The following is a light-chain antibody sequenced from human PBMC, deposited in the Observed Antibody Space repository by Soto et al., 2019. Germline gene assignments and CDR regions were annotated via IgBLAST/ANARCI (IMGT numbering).Light chain of an antibody. Sequence: DIQMTQSPSTLSGSVGDRVTITCRASQTISSWLAWYQQKPGKAPKLLIYKASSLKSGVPSRFSGSGSGTEFTLTISSLQPDDFATYYGQHYNSYSEAFGQGTKVEVK. V-gene: IGKV1-5*03. J-gene: IGKJ1*01. CDR3: QHYNSYSEA. CDR1: QTISSW. CDR2: KAS.